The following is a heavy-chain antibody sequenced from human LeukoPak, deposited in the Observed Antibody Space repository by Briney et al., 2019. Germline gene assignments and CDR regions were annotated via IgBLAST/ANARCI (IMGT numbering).Heavy chain of an antibody. D-gene: IGHD6-19*01. CDR2: VIPIFGTA. J-gene: IGHJ4*02. CDR1: GGTFSSYA. CDR3: ARGPLYSSGWPSPFDY. Sequence: APVKVSCKASGGTFSSYAISWVRQAPGQGLEWMGGVIPIFGTANYAQKFQGRVTITADESTSTAYMELSSLRSEDTAVYYCARGPLYSSGWPSPFDYWGQGTLVTVSS. V-gene: IGHV1-69*13.